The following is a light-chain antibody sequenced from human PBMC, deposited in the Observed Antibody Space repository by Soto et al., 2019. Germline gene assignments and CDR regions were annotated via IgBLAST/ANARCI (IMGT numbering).Light chain of an antibody. CDR3: QQYGSSPRT. V-gene: IGKV3-20*01. CDR2: GAS. Sequence: EIVLTQSPGTLSLSPGERATLSCRASQSVSNNYLAWYQQKPGQAPRLLIYGASGRATGIPDRFSGSGSGPDFILTISRLEPEDFVVYYCQQYGSSPRTFGQGTKVEIK. CDR1: QSVSNNY. J-gene: IGKJ1*01.